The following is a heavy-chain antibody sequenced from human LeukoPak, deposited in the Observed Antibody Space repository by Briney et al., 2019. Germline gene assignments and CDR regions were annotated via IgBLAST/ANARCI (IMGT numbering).Heavy chain of an antibody. Sequence: ASVKVSCKASGYSFTNYYIHWVRQAPGQGLEWMGVINPTSGRTTLAQKFQGRVTMTRDMSTSTVYMELVSLRPEDTALYHCARDLPHSTGWASEFDYWGQGTLVTVSS. V-gene: IGHV1-46*01. CDR2: INPTSGRT. CDR1: GYSFTNYY. D-gene: IGHD6-19*01. CDR3: ARDLPHSTGWASEFDY. J-gene: IGHJ4*02.